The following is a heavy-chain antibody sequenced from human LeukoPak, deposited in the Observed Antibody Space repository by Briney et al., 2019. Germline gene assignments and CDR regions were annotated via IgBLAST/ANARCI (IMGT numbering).Heavy chain of an antibody. CDR2: ISSSGSTI. CDR1: GFTLSDYY. J-gene: IGHJ4*02. CDR3: ARDRYSSSWYLDY. D-gene: IGHD6-13*01. Sequence: GGSLRLSCAASGFTLSDYYMSWIRQAPGKGLEWVSYISSSGSTIYYADSVKGRFTISRDNAKNSLYLQMNSLRAEDTAVYYCARDRYSSSWYLDYWGQGTLVTVSS. V-gene: IGHV3-11*01.